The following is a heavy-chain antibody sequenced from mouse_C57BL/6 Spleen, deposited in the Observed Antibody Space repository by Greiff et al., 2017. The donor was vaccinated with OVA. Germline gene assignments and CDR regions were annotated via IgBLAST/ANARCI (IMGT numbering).Heavy chain of an antibody. CDR2: ISYDGSN. V-gene: IGHV3-6*01. CDR1: GYSITSGYY. CDR3: ARDRVLSFDY. D-gene: IGHD1-1*01. Sequence: DVQLQESGPGLVKPSQSLSLTCSVTGYSITSGYYWNWIRQFPGNKLEWMGYISYDGSNNYNPSLKNRISITRDTSKNQFFLKLNSVTTEDTATYYCARDRVLSFDYWGQGTTLTVSS. J-gene: IGHJ2*01.